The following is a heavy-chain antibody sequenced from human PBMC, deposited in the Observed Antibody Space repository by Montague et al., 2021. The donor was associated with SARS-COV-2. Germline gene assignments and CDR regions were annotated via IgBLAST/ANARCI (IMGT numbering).Heavy chain of an antibody. V-gene: IGHV4-59*01. D-gene: IGHD6-13*01. J-gene: IGHJ5*02. CDR3: ARDGSSSWYSNWFDP. Sequence: SETLSLTCTVSGGSISSYYWSWIRQPPGKGLEWIGYIYYSGSTNXNPSLKSRVTISVDTSKSGFSLKLSSVTAADTAVYYCARDGSSSWYSNWFDPWGQGTLVTVSS. CDR1: GGSISSYY. CDR2: IYYSGST.